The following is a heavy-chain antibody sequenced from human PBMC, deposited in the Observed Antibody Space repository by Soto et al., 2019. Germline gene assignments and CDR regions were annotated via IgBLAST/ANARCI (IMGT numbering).Heavy chain of an antibody. CDR1: GDSIRSYY. Sequence: PAETLASTFTVSGDSIRSYYWSWIRQPAGKVLELIGRIYTSGSTNYNPSLKSRVTMSVDTSKNKFSLKLSSVAAADTAVYYFARGWLSSTYYYGLEVWGQGTTVSVSS. J-gene: IGHJ6*02. CDR2: IYTSGST. CDR3: ARGWLSSTYYYGLEV. D-gene: IGHD6-13*01. V-gene: IGHV4-4*07.